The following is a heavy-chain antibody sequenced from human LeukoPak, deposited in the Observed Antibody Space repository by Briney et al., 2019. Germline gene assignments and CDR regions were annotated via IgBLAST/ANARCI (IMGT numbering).Heavy chain of an antibody. V-gene: IGHV3-23*01. CDR1: ALTFSTSA. CDR3: AKTLYSPNLFDP. J-gene: IGHJ5*02. CDR2: ISGSDGTT. Sequence: GGSLTLARAPSALTFSTSAVSCVSHPPGKWLEWVSVISGSDGTTYYADAVKGQFTISRDNSKNTRYLQMNSLRAEDTAVYYCAKTLYSPNLFDPWGQETQVTVS. D-gene: IGHD2-21*01.